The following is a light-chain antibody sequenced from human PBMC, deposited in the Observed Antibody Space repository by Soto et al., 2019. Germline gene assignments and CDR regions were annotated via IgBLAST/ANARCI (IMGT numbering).Light chain of an antibody. Sequence: AIQMTQSPSSLSASVGDRVTITCRASQGIRNDLAWYQQKPGKAPKLLIYAASSLQSGVPSRFSGSGSGTDFALTIGSLQPEDFATYFCLQDYNYPYSFGQGTKWIS. CDR2: AAS. J-gene: IGKJ2*01. V-gene: IGKV1-6*01. CDR3: LQDYNYPYS. CDR1: QGIRND.